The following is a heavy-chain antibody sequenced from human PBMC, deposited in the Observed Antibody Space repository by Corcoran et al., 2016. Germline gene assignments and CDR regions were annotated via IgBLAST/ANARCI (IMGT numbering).Heavy chain of an antibody. D-gene: IGHD2-2*01. CDR1: GGTFSSYA. CDR3: AGGAGGTSSALDYYYYGMDV. J-gene: IGHJ6*02. Sequence: QVQLVQSGAEVKKPGSSVKVSCKASGGTFSSYAISWVRQAPGQGLEWMGGIIPIFGTANYEQKFQGRVTITADESTSTAYMELSSLGSEDTAVYYCAGGAGGTSSALDYYYYGMDVWGQGTTVTVSS. V-gene: IGHV1-69*01. CDR2: IIPIFGTA.